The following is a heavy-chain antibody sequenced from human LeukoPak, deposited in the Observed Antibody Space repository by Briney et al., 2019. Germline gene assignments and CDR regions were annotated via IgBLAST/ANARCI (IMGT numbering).Heavy chain of an antibody. J-gene: IGHJ5*02. CDR3: TTGEGFYYDTSVGWFHP. CDR2: IKRKTDGGTT. Sequence: GGSLRLSCAASGFTFSNAWMSWVRQAPGKGLEWVGRIKRKTDGGTTDHAAPVKGRFTISRDDSKHPLYLQMNSLKTEDTAVYYCTTGEGFYYDTSVGWFHPWRQGTLVTVSS. D-gene: IGHD3-22*01. V-gene: IGHV3-15*01. CDR1: GFTFSNAW.